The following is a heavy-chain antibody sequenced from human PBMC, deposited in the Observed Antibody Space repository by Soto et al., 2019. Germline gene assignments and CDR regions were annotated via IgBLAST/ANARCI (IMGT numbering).Heavy chain of an antibody. J-gene: IGHJ6*03. Sequence: ASVKVSCKASGYTFTSYGISWVRQAPGQGLEWMGWISAYNGNTNYAQKLQGRATMTTDTSTSTAYMELRSLRSDDTAVYYCARGEMYYDFWSGSMDVWGKGTTVTVSS. CDR1: GYTFTSYG. CDR3: ARGEMYYDFWSGSMDV. V-gene: IGHV1-18*01. D-gene: IGHD3-3*01. CDR2: ISAYNGNT.